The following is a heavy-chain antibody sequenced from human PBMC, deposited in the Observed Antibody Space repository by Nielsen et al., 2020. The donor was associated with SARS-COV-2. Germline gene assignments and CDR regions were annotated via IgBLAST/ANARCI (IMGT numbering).Heavy chain of an antibody. CDR1: GFTFDDYG. CDR3: ARVGGYGLLWFGELLS. D-gene: IGHD3-10*01. CDR2: INWNGGST. V-gene: IGHV3-20*01. J-gene: IGHJ5*02. Sequence: GGPLRLSCAASGFTFDDYGMSWARQAPGKGLEWVSVINWNGGSTGYANSVKGRFTISRDNAKNSLYLQMNSLRAEDTALYHCARVGGYGLLWFGELLSWGQGTLVTVSS.